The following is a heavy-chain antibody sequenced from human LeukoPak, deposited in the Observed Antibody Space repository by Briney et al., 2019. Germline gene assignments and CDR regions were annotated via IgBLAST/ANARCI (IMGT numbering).Heavy chain of an antibody. J-gene: IGHJ5*02. Sequence: SETLSLTCTVSGGSISRYYWSWIRQPPGKGLEWIGNIYYNGSTNYKPSLKSRVTISVHTSKNQFSLNLRSLTAADTAVYYCARGGCSGYAFDRWGQGTRVTVSS. CDR3: ARGGCSGYAFDR. CDR2: IYYNGST. D-gene: IGHD5-12*01. CDR1: GGSISRYY. V-gene: IGHV4-59*01.